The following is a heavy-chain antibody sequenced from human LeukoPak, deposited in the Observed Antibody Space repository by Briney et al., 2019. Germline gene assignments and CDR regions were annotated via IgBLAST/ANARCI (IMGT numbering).Heavy chain of an antibody. J-gene: IGHJ4*02. D-gene: IGHD3/OR15-3a*01. Sequence: SQTLSLTCAVSGGSISSGGYSWSWIRQPPGKGLEWIGYIYHSGSTYYNPSLKSRVTISVDRSKNQFSLKLSSVTAADTAVYYRARGGLPFDYWGQGTLVTVSS. CDR1: GGSISSGGYS. V-gene: IGHV4-30-2*01. CDR3: ARGGLPFDY. CDR2: IYHSGST.